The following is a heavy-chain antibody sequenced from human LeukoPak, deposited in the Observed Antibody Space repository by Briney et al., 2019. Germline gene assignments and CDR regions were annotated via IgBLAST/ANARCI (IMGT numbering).Heavy chain of an antibody. V-gene: IGHV5-51*01. D-gene: IGHD5-24*01. CDR3: ARVSDGYNDY. J-gene: IGHJ4*02. Sequence: GESLKISCKGSGYRFANYWIGWVRQMPGKGLESMGMIYPGDSDTRYSPSFQGQVTMSADKSISTAYLQWSSLKASDTAMYYCARVSDGYNDYWGQGTLVTVSS. CDR1: GYRFANYW. CDR2: IYPGDSDT.